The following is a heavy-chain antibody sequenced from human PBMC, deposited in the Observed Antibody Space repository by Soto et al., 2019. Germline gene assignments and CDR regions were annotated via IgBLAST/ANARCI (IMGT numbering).Heavy chain of an antibody. CDR2: ISSSGGTI. CDR3: ARDEDRLRGVFPSYFGMDV. D-gene: IGHD3-10*01. Sequence: QLVESGGGLVQPGGSLRLSCVGSGFTFSSYEMNWVRQAPGKGLEWISYISSSGGTIYYADSVKGRFTISRDNAKNSVYLQMNRLGAEDTAVYYCARDEDRLRGVFPSYFGMDVWGQGTTVAVSS. CDR1: GFTFSSYE. J-gene: IGHJ6*02. V-gene: IGHV3-48*03.